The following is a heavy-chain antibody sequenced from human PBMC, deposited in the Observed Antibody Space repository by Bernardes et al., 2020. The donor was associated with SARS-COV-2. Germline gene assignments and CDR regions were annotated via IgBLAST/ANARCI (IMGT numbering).Heavy chain of an antibody. CDR1: GYTFTAHY. CDR3: ASVTYSSSSDFDY. J-gene: IGHJ4*02. Sequence: ASVKVSCKASGYTFTAHYIHWVRQCPGQGLEWMGWIYPANGDRNYAQKFQGRVTMTRDTSISTAYMELSSLRSDDTAVYYCASVTYSSSSDFDYLGQGTLVTVSS. D-gene: IGHD6-13*01. V-gene: IGHV1-2*02. CDR2: IYPANGDR.